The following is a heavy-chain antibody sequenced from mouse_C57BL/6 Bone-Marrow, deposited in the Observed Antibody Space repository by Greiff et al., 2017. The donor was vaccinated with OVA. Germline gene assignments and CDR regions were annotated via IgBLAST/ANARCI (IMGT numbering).Heavy chain of an antibody. Sequence: QVQLQQSGPELVKPGASVKISCKASGYTFTDYYINWVKQRPGQGLEWIGWIFPGSGIPYYNEKFKGKATLTVEKSYSTAYMWLSSLSSEDSAVYFCARREVWYFDVWGTGATVTVSS. V-gene: IGHV1-75*01. CDR2: IFPGSGIP. CDR3: ARREVWYFDV. D-gene: IGHD1-3*01. CDR1: GYTFTDYY. J-gene: IGHJ1*03.